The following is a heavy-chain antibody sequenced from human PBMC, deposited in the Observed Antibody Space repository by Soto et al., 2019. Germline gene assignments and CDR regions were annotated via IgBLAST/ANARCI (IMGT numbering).Heavy chain of an antibody. CDR1: GYNFANYW. V-gene: IGHV5-51*01. Sequence: ELQLVQSGAEVKKPGESLKISCKGCGYNFANYWIGWVRQMPGKGLEWMGIIYPGNSDTRYSPSFQGQVTISADTSISTAYLEWSSLKASDTAIYYCARHVYYDVLKKNYWGQGTLVTVSS. CDR3: ARHVYYDVLKKNY. J-gene: IGHJ4*02. CDR2: IYPGNSDT. D-gene: IGHD3-9*01.